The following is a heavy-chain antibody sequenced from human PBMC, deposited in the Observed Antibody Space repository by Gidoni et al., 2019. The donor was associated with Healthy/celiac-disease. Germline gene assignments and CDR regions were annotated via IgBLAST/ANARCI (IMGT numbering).Heavy chain of an antibody. V-gene: IGHV3-23*01. Sequence: EVQLLESGGGLVQPGGSLRPSCAASGFTFSSYAMSWVRQAPGKGLEWVSAISGSGGSTYYADSVKGRFTISRDNSKNTLYLQMNSLRAEDTAVYYCAKASQIVPANYYGMDVWGQGTTVTVSS. D-gene: IGHD2-2*01. CDR2: ISGSGGST. CDR3: AKASQIVPANYYGMDV. CDR1: GFTFSSYA. J-gene: IGHJ6*02.